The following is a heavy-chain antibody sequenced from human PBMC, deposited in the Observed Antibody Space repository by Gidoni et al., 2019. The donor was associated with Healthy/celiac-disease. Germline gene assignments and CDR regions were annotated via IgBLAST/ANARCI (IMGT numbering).Heavy chain of an antibody. Sequence: EVELVEAGGGLVQPGGFLGLFWAAVGFHFSNYSMHWVRQAPGKGMEWVSYISSSGSTIYYADSVKGRFTISRDNAKNSLYLQMNSLRDEDTAVYYCARAAVRSSSYKNWFDPWGQGTLVTVSS. CDR3: ARAAVRSSSYKNWFDP. CDR1: GFHFSNYS. D-gene: IGHD6-13*01. V-gene: IGHV3-48*02. CDR2: ISSSGSTI. J-gene: IGHJ5*02.